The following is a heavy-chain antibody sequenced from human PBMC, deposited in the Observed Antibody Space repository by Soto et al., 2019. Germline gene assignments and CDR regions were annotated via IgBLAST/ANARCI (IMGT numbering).Heavy chain of an antibody. CDR1: GFIFSDYA. CDR2: ISYGGDNK. D-gene: IGHD6-13*01. CDR3: AKARHSTSWYALEADF. Sequence: QVQLVESGGGVVQPGRSLRLSCAASGFIFSDYAMHWVRQAPGKGLEWVAVISYGGDNKYYADCVRGRFAISRDNLKNTLDLHMNSLNPEDTAVYHWAKARHSTSWYALEADFWGQGTLVTVSS. V-gene: IGHV3-30*09. J-gene: IGHJ4*02.